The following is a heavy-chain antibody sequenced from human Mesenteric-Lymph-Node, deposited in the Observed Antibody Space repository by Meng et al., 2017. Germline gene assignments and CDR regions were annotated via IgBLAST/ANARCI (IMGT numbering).Heavy chain of an antibody. J-gene: IGHJ4*02. CDR2: LSVGGLTT. CDR1: GITFRNAW. Sequence: GESLKISCAASGITFRNAWMSWVRQSPGKGLEWVSSLSVGGLTTYYADSVKGRFTISRDNSKNTLYLQMNRLRTEDTAVYYCAKLFRRAPTYYYGSSGYCSFDYWGQGTLVTVSS. D-gene: IGHD3-22*01. CDR3: AKLFRRAPTYYYGSSGYCSFDY. V-gene: IGHV3-23*01.